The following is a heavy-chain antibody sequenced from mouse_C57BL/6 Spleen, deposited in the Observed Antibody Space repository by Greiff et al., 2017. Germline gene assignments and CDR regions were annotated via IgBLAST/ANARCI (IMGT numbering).Heavy chain of an antibody. J-gene: IGHJ4*01. Sequence: QVQLQQSGAELVKPGASVTVSCKASGYTFTSYWMHWVEQRPGQGLEWIGRIHPSDSDTNYNQKFKGKATLTVDKSSSTAYMQLSSLTSDDSAFYYCAIVLLSYYAMDDWGQGTSVTVAS. V-gene: IGHV1-74*01. CDR1: GYTFTSYW. D-gene: IGHD1-1*02. CDR3: AIVLLSYYAMDD. CDR2: IHPSDSDT.